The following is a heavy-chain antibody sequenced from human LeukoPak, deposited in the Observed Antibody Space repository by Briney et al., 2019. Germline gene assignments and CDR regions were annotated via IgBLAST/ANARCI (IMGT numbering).Heavy chain of an antibody. CDR3: ARVGVGTVAGNYFDD. V-gene: IGHV3-53*04. CDR2: IYSGGGT. J-gene: IGHJ4*02. Sequence: GGSLRLSCTASGFTVSGSYMTWVRQAPGKGLEWVSLIYSGGGTYYADSVKGRFTISRHNFENTLYLQMNSLRAEDTAVYYCARVGVGTVAGNYFDDWGQGTLVTVSS. D-gene: IGHD6-19*01. CDR1: GFTVSGSY.